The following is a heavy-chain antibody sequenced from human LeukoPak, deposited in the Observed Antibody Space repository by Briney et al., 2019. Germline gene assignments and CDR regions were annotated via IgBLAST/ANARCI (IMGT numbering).Heavy chain of an antibody. CDR3: ARDISGSYHYFDY. CDR1: GGTFSSYA. Sequence: SVKVSCKASGGTFSSYAISWVRQAPGQGLEWMGGIIPIFGTANYAQKFQGRVTITTDESTSTAYMELSSLRSEDTVVYYCARDISGSYHYFDYWGQGTLVTVSS. J-gene: IGHJ4*02. CDR2: IIPIFGTA. V-gene: IGHV1-69*05. D-gene: IGHD1-26*01.